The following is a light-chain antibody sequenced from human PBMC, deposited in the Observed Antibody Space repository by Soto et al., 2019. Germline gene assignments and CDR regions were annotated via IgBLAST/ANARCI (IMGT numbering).Light chain of an antibody. Sequence: EIVLTQSPGTMSLSPGERATLSCRASQSVSNSSLAWYQQKPGQDPRLLRYGTSSRATGIPDRFSGGGSGTDCSLTISRLEHDDFAVYYCHQYGGSPTCTFGQGTKGESK. V-gene: IGKV3-20*01. CDR2: GTS. CDR3: HQYGGSPTCT. J-gene: IGKJ1*01. CDR1: QSVSNSS.